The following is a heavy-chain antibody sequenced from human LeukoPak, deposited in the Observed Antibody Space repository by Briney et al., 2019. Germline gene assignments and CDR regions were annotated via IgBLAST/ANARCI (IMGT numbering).Heavy chain of an antibody. CDR1: GGSISSYY. Sequence: SETLSLTCTVSGGSISSYYWSWIRQPAGKGLEWIGRIYTSGSTNYNPSLKSRVTMSVDTSKNQFSLKLSSVTAADTAVYYCARDSGSYSSSSYFDYWGQGTLVTVSS. CDR3: ARDSGSYSSSSYFDY. V-gene: IGHV4-4*07. CDR2: IYTSGST. J-gene: IGHJ4*02. D-gene: IGHD6-6*01.